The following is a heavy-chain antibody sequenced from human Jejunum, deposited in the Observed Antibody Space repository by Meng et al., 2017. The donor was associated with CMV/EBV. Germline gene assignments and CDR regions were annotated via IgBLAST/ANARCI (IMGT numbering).Heavy chain of an antibody. CDR3: ARGHCTRTSCYKGAFDY. V-gene: IGHV4-4*02. J-gene: IGHJ4*02. Sequence: SSLNWCGWVRQPHGRGLEWVGEMSPPASSNYNPSLKSRVTISLDRSKNQFSLKLNSVTAADTAVYYCARGHCTRTSCYKGAFDYWGQGILVTVSS. CDR2: MSPPASS. CDR1: SSLNW. D-gene: IGHD2-2*02.